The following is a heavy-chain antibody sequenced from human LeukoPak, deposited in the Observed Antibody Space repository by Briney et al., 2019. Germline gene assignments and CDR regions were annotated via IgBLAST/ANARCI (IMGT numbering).Heavy chain of an antibody. Sequence: PGGSLRLSCAVSDFTFNNAWMNWVRQAPGKGLEWVGRIKRKIDGGTTEYAVPVKGRFTISRDDSKNTLYLQMNSLKAEDTAMYYCTTDQRITVFGVVVNDHGAFDIWGQGTVVTVSS. D-gene: IGHD3-3*01. CDR1: DFTFNNAW. CDR2: IKRKIDGGTT. CDR3: TTDQRITVFGVVVNDHGAFDI. V-gene: IGHV3-15*07. J-gene: IGHJ3*02.